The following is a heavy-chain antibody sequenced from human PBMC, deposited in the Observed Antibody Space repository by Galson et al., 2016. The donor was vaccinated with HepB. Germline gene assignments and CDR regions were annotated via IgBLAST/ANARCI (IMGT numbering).Heavy chain of an antibody. CDR3: ARVRGDGYNDIGD. CDR1: GLTLSSYA. Sequence: LRLSCAASGLTLSSYAIHWVRQAPGKGLESVAVMSHTGTERYYADSVKGRFTISRDNSKNTIYLQMNSLRAEDTAVYYCARVRGDGYNDIGDWGQGTLVTVSS. V-gene: IGHV3-30*04. D-gene: IGHD5-24*01. CDR2: MSHTGTER. J-gene: IGHJ4*02.